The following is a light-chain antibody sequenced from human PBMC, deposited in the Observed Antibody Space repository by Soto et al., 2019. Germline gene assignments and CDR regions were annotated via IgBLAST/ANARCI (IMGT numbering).Light chain of an antibody. CDR1: QGIRND. J-gene: IGKJ1*01. V-gene: IGKV1-17*01. CDR3: LKHNSYPLA. Sequence: DIQMTQSPSSLSASVGDRVTITCRASQGIRNDLGWSQQKPGKAPKRLIYAASSLQSGVPSRFSVSGPETAFTLTISSLQPEDFATYYCLKHNSYPLAFGQGTKVEIK. CDR2: AAS.